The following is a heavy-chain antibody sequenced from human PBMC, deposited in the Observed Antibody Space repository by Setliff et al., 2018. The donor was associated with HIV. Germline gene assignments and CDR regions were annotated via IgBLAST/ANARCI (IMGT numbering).Heavy chain of an antibody. Sequence: PSETLSLTCTVSGGSISSHFWSWIRQPPGKGLEWIGSIYYSGSTYYNPSLRSRVTISADTSNNQFSLRVNSVTPADTAVYFCARIAATGGHFDNWGQGTLVTVSS. CDR3: ARIAATGGHFDN. D-gene: IGHD2-15*01. J-gene: IGHJ4*02. CDR2: IYYSGST. CDR1: GGSISSHF. V-gene: IGHV4-59*11.